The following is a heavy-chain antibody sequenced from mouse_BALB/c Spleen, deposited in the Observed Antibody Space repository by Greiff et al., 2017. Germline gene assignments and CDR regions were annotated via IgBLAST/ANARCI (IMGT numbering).Heavy chain of an antibody. CDR1: GFTFSSYG. CDR2: INSNGGST. V-gene: IGHV5-6-3*01. J-gene: IGHJ4*01. Sequence: EVQLQESGGGLVQPGGSLKLSCAASGFTFSSYGMSWVRQTPDKRLELVATINSNGGSTYYPDSVKGRFTISRDNAKNTLYLQMSSLKSEDTAMYYCARDWIYYAMDYWGQGTSVTVSS. CDR3: ARDWIYYAMDY.